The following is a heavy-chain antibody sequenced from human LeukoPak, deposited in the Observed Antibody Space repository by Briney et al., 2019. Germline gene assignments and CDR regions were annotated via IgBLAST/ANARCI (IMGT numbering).Heavy chain of an antibody. V-gene: IGHV1-46*01. D-gene: IGHD3-10*01. J-gene: IGHJ4*02. CDR3: ARDQEADGSGSYFGY. Sequence: GASVKVSCKASGYTFTGYYMHWVRQAPGQGLEWMGIINPSGGSTSYGKKFQGRVTMTRDTSTSTVYMELSSLRSEDTAVYYCARDQEADGSGSYFGYWGQGTLATVSS. CDR2: INPSGGST. CDR1: GYTFTGYY.